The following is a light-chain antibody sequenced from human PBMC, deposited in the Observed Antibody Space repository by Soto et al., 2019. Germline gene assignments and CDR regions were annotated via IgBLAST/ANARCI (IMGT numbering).Light chain of an antibody. CDR2: GAS. CDR3: QQYGSSRT. V-gene: IGKV3-20*01. J-gene: IGKJ1*01. CDR1: QSISDT. Sequence: EIVFTHSQATLSLSQGGRGTLSCRASQSISDTLACYHQKSGQAARSLTYGASSRATGISDTLSGRGSGRDFSLTISRLEPEDFAVYYCQQYGSSRTFGQGTKVDIK.